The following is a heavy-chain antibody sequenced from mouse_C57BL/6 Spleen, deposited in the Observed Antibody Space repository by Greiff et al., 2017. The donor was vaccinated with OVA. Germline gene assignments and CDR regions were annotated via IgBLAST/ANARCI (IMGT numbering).Heavy chain of an antibody. CDR3: ARSPYKQAMDY. D-gene: IGHD1-3*01. Sequence: QVQLQHPGAELVKPGASVKMSCKASGYTFTSYWITWVKQRPGQGLEWIGDIYPGSGSTNYNEKFKSKATLTVDTSSSTAYMQLSSLTSEDSAVYYCARSPYKQAMDYWGQGTSVTVSS. CDR1: GYTFTSYW. V-gene: IGHV1-55*01. J-gene: IGHJ4*01. CDR2: IYPGSGST.